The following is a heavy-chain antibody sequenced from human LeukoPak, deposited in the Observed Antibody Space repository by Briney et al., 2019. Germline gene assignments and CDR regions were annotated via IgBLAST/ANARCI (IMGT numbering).Heavy chain of an antibody. CDR1: GYTLTELS. D-gene: IGHD3-16*02. CDR3: ATDDYVWGSYRSIDY. CDR2: FDPEDGET. V-gene: IGHV1-24*01. Sequence: ASVKVSCKVSGYTLTELSMHWVRQAPGKGLEWMGGFDPEDGETIYAQKFQGRVTMTEDTSTDTAYMELSSLRSEDTVVYYCATDDYVWGSYRSIDYWGQGTLVTVSS. J-gene: IGHJ4*02.